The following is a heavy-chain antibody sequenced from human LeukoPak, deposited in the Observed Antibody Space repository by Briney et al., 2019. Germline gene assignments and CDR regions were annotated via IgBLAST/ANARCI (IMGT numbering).Heavy chain of an antibody. Sequence: SSETLSLTCTVSGVSISSYYWSWIRQPPGKGLEWIGYISDSGSTNCNPSLKSRVTISVDTSKNQFSLKLSSVTAADTAAYYCARLRTTAVMFDSWGQGTLVTVSS. CDR2: ISDSGST. CDR1: GVSISSYY. V-gene: IGHV4-59*08. D-gene: IGHD6-19*01. J-gene: IGHJ4*02. CDR3: ARLRTTAVMFDS.